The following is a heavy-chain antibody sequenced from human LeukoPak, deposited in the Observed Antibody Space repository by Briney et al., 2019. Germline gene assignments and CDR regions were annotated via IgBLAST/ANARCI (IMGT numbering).Heavy chain of an antibody. J-gene: IGHJ2*01. CDR2: IDPNSVGT. Sequence: GASVKVSCKASGYTFTGNHVHWVRQAPGQGLEWMGWIDPNSVGTKYAQKFQDRVTMTSDTSISTAYMELSGLRSDDTAVYFCAKEADIVSFDLWGRGTLVTVSS. CDR1: GYTFTGNH. CDR3: AKEADIVSFDL. V-gene: IGHV1-2*02. D-gene: IGHD2-15*01.